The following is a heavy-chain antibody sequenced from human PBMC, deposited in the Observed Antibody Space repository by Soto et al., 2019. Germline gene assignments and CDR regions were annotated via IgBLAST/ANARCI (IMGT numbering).Heavy chain of an antibody. D-gene: IGHD4-17*01. J-gene: IGHJ4*02. CDR1: GFTFSTYW. Sequence: EVQLVETGGGLVQPGGSLRLSCAASGFTFSTYWMHWVRQVPGKGPVWFARINGGGSSTSYADSVRNRFTISRDNANNTLHLQMNNLRAEDTAVYFCARTMTTGTMFPGYWGQGTVVTVSS. V-gene: IGHV3-74*01. CDR2: INGGGSST. CDR3: ARTMTTGTMFPGY.